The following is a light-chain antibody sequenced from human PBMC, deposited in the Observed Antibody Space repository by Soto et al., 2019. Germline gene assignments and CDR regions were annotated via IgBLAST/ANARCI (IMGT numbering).Light chain of an antibody. CDR3: QQHNSFSIT. V-gene: IGKV1-5*03. Sequence: IQMNKDKASLSASVGDRVTITXXASQDISNYLNWYQQKPGKAPKLLIYKASSLESGVPSRFSGSGSGTEFTLTINSLQADDFATYYCQQHNSFSITFGQGTRLEIK. CDR1: QDISNY. CDR2: KAS. J-gene: IGKJ5*01.